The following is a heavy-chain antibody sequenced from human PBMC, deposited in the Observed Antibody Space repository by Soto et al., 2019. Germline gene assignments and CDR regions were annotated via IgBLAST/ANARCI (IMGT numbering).Heavy chain of an antibody. CDR3: ARGAVFGELSY. D-gene: IGHD3-10*02. Sequence: EVQLVESGGGLVQPGGSLRLSCAASGFTFSSYWMHWVRQAPGKGLVWVSRINSDGSSTSYADSVKGRFTISRDNDKHTLYLQMNSLRAEDTAVYYCARGAVFGELSYWGQGTLVTVSS. V-gene: IGHV3-74*01. CDR1: GFTFSSYW. J-gene: IGHJ4*02. CDR2: INSDGSST.